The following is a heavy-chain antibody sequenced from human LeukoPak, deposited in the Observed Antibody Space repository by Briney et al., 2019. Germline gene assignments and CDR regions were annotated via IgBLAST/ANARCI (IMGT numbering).Heavy chain of an antibody. J-gene: IGHJ4*02. CDR1: GYTFTRYG. Sequence: ASVKVSCKASGYTFTRYGISWVRQAPGQGLEWMGWISAYNGNTNYAQKFQGRVTMTIDTSTTTVYVELRSLRSDDTAIYYCARDLMYCDTMSCYDGDFDYWDQGTPVTVSS. CDR3: ARDLMYCDTMSCYDGDFDY. D-gene: IGHD2-2*01. CDR2: ISAYNGNT. V-gene: IGHV1-18*01.